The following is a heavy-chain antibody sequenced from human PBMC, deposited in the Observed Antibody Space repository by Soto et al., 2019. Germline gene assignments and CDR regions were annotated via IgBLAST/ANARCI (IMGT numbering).Heavy chain of an antibody. Sequence: PGGSLRLSCAASGFTFSSYAMSWVRQAPGKGLEWVSAISGSCGSTYYADSVKGRFTISRDHSKNPLYLPMNSLRAEDTAVYYCAKYYYDSSGYGSPIHAFDIWGHGTMVTVSS. J-gene: IGHJ3*02. CDR2: ISGSCGST. V-gene: IGHV3-23*01. CDR1: GFTFSSYA. CDR3: AKYYYDSSGYGSPIHAFDI. D-gene: IGHD3-22*01.